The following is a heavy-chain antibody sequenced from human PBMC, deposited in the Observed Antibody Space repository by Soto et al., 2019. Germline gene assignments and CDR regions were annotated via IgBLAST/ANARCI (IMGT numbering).Heavy chain of an antibody. V-gene: IGHV4-31*03. J-gene: IGHJ1*01. CDR3: ATSTVSGITVTPGGEYFQH. CDR1: GGSISSGGYY. Sequence: QVQLQESGPGLVKPSQTLSLTCTVSGGSISSGGYYWSWIRQHPGKGLEWIGYIYYSGSTYYNPSLQGRVTLSVDTSKNQFSLKLSSVTAADTAVYYCATSTVSGITVTPGGEYFQHWGQGTLVTVSS. CDR2: IYYSGST. D-gene: IGHD4-17*01.